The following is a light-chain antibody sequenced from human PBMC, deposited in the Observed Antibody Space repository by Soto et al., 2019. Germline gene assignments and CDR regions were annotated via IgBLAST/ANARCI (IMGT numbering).Light chain of an antibody. CDR2: EVS. V-gene: IGLV2-8*01. CDR1: SSDVGGYNY. J-gene: IGLJ2*01. Sequence: QSALTQPPSASGYPGQSVTISCTGTSSDVGGYNYVSWYQQHPGKAPKLMIYEVSTRPSGVPVRFSGSKSGNTASLTVSGLQAEDEADYYCSSYAGSNPVVFGGGTQVPVL. CDR3: SSYAGSNPVV.